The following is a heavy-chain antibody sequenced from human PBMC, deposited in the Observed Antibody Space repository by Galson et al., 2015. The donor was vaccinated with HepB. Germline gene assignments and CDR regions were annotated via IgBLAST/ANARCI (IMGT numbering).Heavy chain of an antibody. D-gene: IGHD4-11*01. CDR3: AKEEAYSNSWIDAHYRHGIDV. Sequence: SLRLSCAASGFNFMTYSMHWVRQAPGKGLQWVAVISYSGTSHYYADSVKGRFTISRDNSKNTVYLEMNSLRAEDTALYFCAKEEAYSNSWIDAHYRHGIDVRGQATTVTVSS. CDR1: GFNFMTYS. CDR2: ISYSGTSH. J-gene: IGHJ6*02. V-gene: IGHV3-30*04.